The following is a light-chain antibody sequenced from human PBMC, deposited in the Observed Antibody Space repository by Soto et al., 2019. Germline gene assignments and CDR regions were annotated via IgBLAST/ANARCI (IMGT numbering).Light chain of an antibody. CDR2: DVS. Sequence: QSALTQPASVSGSPGQSITISCTGTSSDIGAYNFVSWYQQHPGKAPKLMIYDVSYRPSGVSNRFSGSKSDNTASLTISGLQAEDEADYYCSSYKTSSTYVFGTGTKLTV. J-gene: IGLJ1*01. CDR1: SSDIGAYNF. CDR3: SSYKTSSTYV. V-gene: IGLV2-14*01.